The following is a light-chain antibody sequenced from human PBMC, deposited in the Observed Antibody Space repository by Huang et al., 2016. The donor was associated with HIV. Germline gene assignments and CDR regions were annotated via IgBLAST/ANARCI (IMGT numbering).Light chain of an antibody. CDR2: RAS. CDR1: QSVSRNY. J-gene: IGKJ1*01. CDR3: QQTGRSPWT. V-gene: IGKV3-20*01. Sequence: IELTQSPGTLSLSPGERATLSCRASQSVSRNYVAWFQQKPGQAPRLLIYRASRRATGNPDKVSGSGSGTDFTLTIDRLEPEDLAFYYCQQTGRSPWTFGQGTKVEI.